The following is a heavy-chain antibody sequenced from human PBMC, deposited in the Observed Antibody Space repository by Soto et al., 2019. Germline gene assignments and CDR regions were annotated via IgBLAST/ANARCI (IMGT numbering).Heavy chain of an antibody. CDR1: GGSITSGGFY. V-gene: IGHV4-31*03. CDR3: VRGGIAGNWFDP. Sequence: SETLSLTCSVSGGSITSGGFYWSWIRQHPGKGLEWIAYIFLSGSTDYNPSLKSRVIISADTSKNQFSLKLTSVTAADTAVYYCVRGGIAGNWFDPWGQGTLVTVSS. D-gene: IGHD6-13*01. CDR2: IFLSGST. J-gene: IGHJ5*02.